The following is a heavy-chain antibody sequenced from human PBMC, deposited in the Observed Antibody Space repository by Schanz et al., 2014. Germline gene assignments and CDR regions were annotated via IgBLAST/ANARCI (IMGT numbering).Heavy chain of an antibody. D-gene: IGHD5-12*01. CDR3: ARARYTGYDCSGY. J-gene: IGHJ4*02. CDR2: INPNSDGT. CDR1: GYSFTDFY. V-gene: IGHV1-2*02. Sequence: QVQLMQSGAEMKKPGASVKVSCKASGYSFTDFYIHWLRQAPGQGPEWLGWINPNSDGTKYAQKFQGRVTLTSDTSISTAFMELSGLTSDDTATYFCARARYTGYDCSGYWGQGTLLIVSS.